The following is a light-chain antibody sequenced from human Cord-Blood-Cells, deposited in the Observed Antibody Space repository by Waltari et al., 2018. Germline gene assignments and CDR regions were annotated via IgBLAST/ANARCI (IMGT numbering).Light chain of an antibody. CDR1: SSDGGRYNL. J-gene: IGLJ3*02. Sequence: SALTQPACWSGSPVPSISLSCTGTSSDGGRYNLVSWYQQHPGKAPKLMLYEVSKRPSGVSNRFSGSKSGNTASLTISGLQAEDEADYYCCSYAGSSTPRFGGGTKLTVL. CDR2: EVS. CDR3: CSYAGSSTPR. V-gene: IGLV2-23*02.